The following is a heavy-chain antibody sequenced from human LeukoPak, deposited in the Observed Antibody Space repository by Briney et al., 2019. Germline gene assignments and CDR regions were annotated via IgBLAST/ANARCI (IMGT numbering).Heavy chain of an antibody. Sequence: ASVKASCKASGYTFTSYDINWVRQATGQGLEWMGWMNPNSGNTGYAQKFQGRVTMTRNTSISTAYMELSSLRSEDTAVYYCARGRELRYFDWLSDPLDAFDIWGQGTMVTVSS. CDR3: ARGRELRYFDWLSDPLDAFDI. V-gene: IGHV1-8*01. CDR1: GYTFTSYD. J-gene: IGHJ3*02. D-gene: IGHD3-9*01. CDR2: MNPNSGNT.